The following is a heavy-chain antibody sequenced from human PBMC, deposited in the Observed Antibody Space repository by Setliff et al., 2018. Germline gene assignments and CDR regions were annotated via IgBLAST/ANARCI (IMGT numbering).Heavy chain of an antibody. J-gene: IGHJ4*02. CDR2: ISAYNGNT. Sequence: ASVKVSCKVSGYTLTELSMHWVRQAPGQGLEWMGWISAYNGNTNYAQKLQGRVTMTTDTSTSTAYMELRSLRSDDTAVYYCARRVRIAVLDLYYFEYWGQGTLVTVSS. V-gene: IGHV1-18*01. CDR1: GYTLTELS. D-gene: IGHD6-19*01. CDR3: ARRVRIAVLDLYYFEY.